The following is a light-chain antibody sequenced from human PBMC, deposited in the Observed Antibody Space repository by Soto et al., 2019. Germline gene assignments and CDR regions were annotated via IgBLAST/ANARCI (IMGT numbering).Light chain of an antibody. V-gene: IGKV3-20*01. CDR2: VSS. CDR1: QSRGSNF. J-gene: IGKJ5*01. Sequence: EIVLTQSPGTLSVSPGDRATLSCKTSQSRGSNFLAWYQHKPCQAPRLLIYVSSNRATGIPDRFSGSASGTDFPLPINTLEPEDFAVYYCQLYGISPHFGQETCLEN. CDR3: QLYGISPH.